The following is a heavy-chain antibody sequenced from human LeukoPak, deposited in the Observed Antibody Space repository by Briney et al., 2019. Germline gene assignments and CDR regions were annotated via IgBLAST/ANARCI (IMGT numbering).Heavy chain of an antibody. CDR3: ARGEGRYGLYGMDV. CDR1: GFTFSDYY. Sequence: WGSLTLSCAASGFTFSDYYMSWIRQPPGKGLEWVSDISSSGSTTYYAASVNGRFTISRDNAKNSLYLQMTRRRAEDTAVYYCARGEGRYGLYGMDVWGQGTTVTVYS. D-gene: IGHD1-26*01. V-gene: IGHV3-11*01. CDR2: ISSSGSTT. J-gene: IGHJ6*02.